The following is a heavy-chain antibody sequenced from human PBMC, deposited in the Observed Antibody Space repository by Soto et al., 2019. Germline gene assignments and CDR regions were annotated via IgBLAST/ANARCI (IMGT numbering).Heavy chain of an antibody. Sequence: QVQLVQSGAEVKKPGSSVKVSCKASGGTFSSYTISWVRQAPGQGLEWMGRIIPILGIANYAQKFQGRVTITADKSTSTAYMELSSLRSEDTAVYYCAGPYTDHRGSGIQPFDYWGQGTLVTVSS. CDR2: IIPILGIA. J-gene: IGHJ4*02. CDR1: GGTFSSYT. CDR3: AGPYTDHRGSGIQPFDY. D-gene: IGHD3-10*01. V-gene: IGHV1-69*02.